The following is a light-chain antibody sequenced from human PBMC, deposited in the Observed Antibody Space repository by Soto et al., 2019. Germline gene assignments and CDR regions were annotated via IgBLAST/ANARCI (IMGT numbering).Light chain of an antibody. CDR2: GAS. V-gene: IGKV3-20*01. CDR1: QSVSSSY. J-gene: IGKJ1*01. Sequence: EIVLTQSPGTLSLSPGERATLSCRASQSVSSSYLAWYQQKPGQAPRLLIYGASSRATGIPDRFSGGLSGIDFTLTSSSVEPEDFWVYYCHQDDNSPPWTLGHGTKVEIK. CDR3: HQDDNSPPWT.